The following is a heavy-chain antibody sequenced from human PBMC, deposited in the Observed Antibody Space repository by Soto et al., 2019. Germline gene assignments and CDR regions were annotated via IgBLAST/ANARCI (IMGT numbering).Heavy chain of an antibody. J-gene: IGHJ6*02. Sequence: QAQLVQSGAEVKKPGSSVRLSCSTSGGSFSSYTLNWVRQAPGQGLEWLGRIIPVLTITDYAQKFRGRLTITACKSSNTAYMELTSLRSDDTAVYYCARRRYCGADCYKNYYFGMDVWGQGTTVTVSS. V-gene: IGHV1-69*02. CDR1: GGSFSSYT. CDR2: IIPVLTIT. D-gene: IGHD2-21*02. CDR3: ARRRYCGADCYKNYYFGMDV.